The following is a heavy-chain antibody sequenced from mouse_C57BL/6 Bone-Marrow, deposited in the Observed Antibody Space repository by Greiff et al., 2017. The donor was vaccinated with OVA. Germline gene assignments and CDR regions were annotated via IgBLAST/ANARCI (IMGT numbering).Heavy chain of an antibody. D-gene: IGHD2-1*01. CDR1: GYTFTSYW. CDR2: IDPSDSYT. Sequence: QVQLKQSGAELVMPGASVKLSCKASGYTFTSYWMHWVKQRPGQGLEWIGEIDPSDSYTNYNQKFKGKSTLTVDKSSSTAYMQLSSLTSEDSAVYYCVGTYGNYHYWGQGTTLTVSS. CDR3: VGTYGNYHY. V-gene: IGHV1-69*01. J-gene: IGHJ2*01.